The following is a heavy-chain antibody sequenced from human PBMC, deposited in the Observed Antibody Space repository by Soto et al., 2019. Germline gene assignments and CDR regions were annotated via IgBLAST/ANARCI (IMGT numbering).Heavy chain of an antibody. D-gene: IGHD3-16*01. V-gene: IGHV3-7*01. CDR1: GFTFSRSW. J-gene: IGHJ4*02. CDR2: IKRDGSEE. CDR3: ARVYGDYVGGHFGFFDS. Sequence: ESGGGLVQPGGSLRLSCAASGFTFSRSWMSWVRQAPGKGLEWVATIKRDGSEEYYLDSVKGRFTISRDNAKNSLYVQMNSMRAEDTAVYYCARVYGDYVGGHFGFFDSWGQGTLVTVSS.